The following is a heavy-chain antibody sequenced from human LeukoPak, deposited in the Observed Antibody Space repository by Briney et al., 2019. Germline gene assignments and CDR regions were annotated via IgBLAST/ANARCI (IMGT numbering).Heavy chain of an antibody. CDR2: IYYSGST. D-gene: IGHD6-19*01. Sequence: SETLSLTCDVSGGSITQTNYWTWVRQPPGKGLEWIGSIYYSGSTYYNPSLKSRVTISVDTSKNQVSLKVSSVTAADTAVYYCAYTNFGIAVAGGYWGQGTLVTVSS. CDR3: AYTNFGIAVAGGY. CDR1: GGSITQTNY. J-gene: IGHJ4*02. V-gene: IGHV4-39*01.